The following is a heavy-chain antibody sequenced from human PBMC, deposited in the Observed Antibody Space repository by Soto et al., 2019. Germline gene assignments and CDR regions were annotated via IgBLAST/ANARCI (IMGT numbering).Heavy chain of an antibody. V-gene: IGHV3-30-3*01. D-gene: IGHD6-13*01. J-gene: IGHJ4*02. CDR1: GFTFSSYA. CDR3: ARDRVSRIAAAGTLDY. CDR2: ISYDGSNK. Sequence: QVQLVESGGGVVKPGRSLRLSCAASGFTFSSYAMHWVRQAPGKGLEWVAVISYDGSNKYYADSVKGRFTISRDNSKNTLYLQMNSLRAEDTAVYYCARDRVSRIAAAGTLDYWGQGTLVTVSS.